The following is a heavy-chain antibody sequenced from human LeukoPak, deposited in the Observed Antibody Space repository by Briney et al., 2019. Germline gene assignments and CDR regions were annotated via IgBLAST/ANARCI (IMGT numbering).Heavy chain of an antibody. CDR3: ASGGYGVVPAAIGWFDP. V-gene: IGHV4-59*01. J-gene: IGHJ5*02. CDR2: IYHSGST. CDR1: GGSISSYY. D-gene: IGHD2-2*02. Sequence: SETLSLTCTVSGGSISSYYWSWIRQPPGKGLEWIGYIYHSGSTNYNPSLKSRVTISVDTSKNQFSLKRSSVTAADTAVYYFASGGYGVVPAAIGWFDPWGQGTLVTVSS.